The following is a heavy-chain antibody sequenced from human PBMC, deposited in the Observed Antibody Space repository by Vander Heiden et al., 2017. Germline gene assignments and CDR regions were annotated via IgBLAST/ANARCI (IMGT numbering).Heavy chain of an antibody. J-gene: IGHJ6*02. Sequence: EVQLVESGGGLVQPGRSLRLSCVGSGFTFDDHAMHWVRPAPGKGLEWVSGINWNSGSFDYAASVKGRFTISRDNSRNSLYLQMNSLRPEDTAIYYCAKDRGTYGDYYYGMDVWGQGTTVTVSS. D-gene: IGHD4-17*01. CDR2: INWNSGSF. CDR1: GFTFDDHA. CDR3: AKDRGTYGDYYYGMDV. V-gene: IGHV3-9*01.